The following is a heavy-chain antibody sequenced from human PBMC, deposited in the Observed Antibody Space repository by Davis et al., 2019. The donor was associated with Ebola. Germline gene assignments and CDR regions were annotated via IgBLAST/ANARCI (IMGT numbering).Heavy chain of an antibody. D-gene: IGHD3-10*01. V-gene: IGHV4-59*01. CDR2: IYYSGST. CDR3: ARASYYYGSGRSAFDY. CDR1: GGSISSYY. J-gene: IGHJ4*02. Sequence: SETLSLTCTASGGSISSYYWSWIRQPPGKGLAWIVYIYYSGSTNYNPSLKSRVTISVDTSKNQFSLKLSSVTAADTAVYYCARASYYYGSGRSAFDYWGQGTLVTVSS.